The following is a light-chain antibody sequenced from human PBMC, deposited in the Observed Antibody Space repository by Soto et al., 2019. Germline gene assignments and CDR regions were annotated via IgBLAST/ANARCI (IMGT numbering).Light chain of an antibody. Sequence: EIVLTQSPATLSLSPGERATLSCRASQSVSSYLAWYPQKPGQAPRILIYDASNRETGIPAMFSGSGSGTEFTLTISSLEPEDFEVYYCQQRSNWRGTFGQGTKVDIK. CDR3: QQRSNWRGT. V-gene: IGKV3-11*01. J-gene: IGKJ1*01. CDR1: QSVSSY. CDR2: DAS.